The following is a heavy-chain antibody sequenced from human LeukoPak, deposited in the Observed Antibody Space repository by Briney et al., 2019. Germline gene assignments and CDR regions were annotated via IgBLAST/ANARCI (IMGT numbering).Heavy chain of an antibody. CDR3: ARDSYTQQLEDY. V-gene: IGHV3-7*01. CDR1: GFTFSSYW. CDR2: IKQDGSEK. D-gene: IGHD6-13*01. J-gene: IGHJ4*02. Sequence: GGSLRLSCAASGFTFSSYWMSWVRQAPGKGLEWVANIKQDGSEKYYVDSVKGRFTISRGNAKNSLYLQMTSLRAEDTAVYYCARDSYTQQLEDYWGQGTLVTVSS.